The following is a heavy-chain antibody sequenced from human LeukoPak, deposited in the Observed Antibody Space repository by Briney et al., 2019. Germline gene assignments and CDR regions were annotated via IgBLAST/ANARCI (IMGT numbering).Heavy chain of an antibody. V-gene: IGHV4-34*01. CDR3: ARGYCSGGSCYSYYYYSYMDV. J-gene: IGHJ6*03. Sequence: SETLSLTCAVYGGSFSDYYWNWIRQSPGKGLEWIGEINHTGTTYYNPSLRSRVTISVDTSKKQFSLKLSSVTAADTAVYYCARGYCSGGSCYSYYYYSYMDVWGKGTTVTVSS. D-gene: IGHD2-15*01. CDR2: INHTGTT. CDR1: GGSFSDYY.